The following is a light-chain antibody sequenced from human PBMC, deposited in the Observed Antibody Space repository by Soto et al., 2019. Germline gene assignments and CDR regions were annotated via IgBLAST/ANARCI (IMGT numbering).Light chain of an antibody. CDR3: YPTADSNYRVKL. J-gene: IGLJ3*02. CDR1: ALPKKF. CDR2: EDN. Sequence: SYELTQPPSLSVSPGQTARLTCSGDALPKKFAYWYQQKSGQAPVLVIYEDNKRPSGIPGRFSGSSSGTVATLTITGAQVEDEADYDCYPTADSNYRVKLFGGGTKLTVL. V-gene: IGLV3-10*01.